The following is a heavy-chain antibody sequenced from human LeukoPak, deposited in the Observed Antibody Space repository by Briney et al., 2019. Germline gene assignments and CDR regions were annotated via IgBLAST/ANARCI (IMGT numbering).Heavy chain of an antibody. CDR1: GGSISSYY. J-gene: IGHJ3*02. CDR2: IYTSGST. CDR3: ARRLLDAFDI. V-gene: IGHV4-4*09. Sequence: SETLSLTCTVSGGSISSYYWSWIRQPPGKGLEWIGYIYTSGSTNYNPSLESRVTVSVDTSKNQFSLKLSSVTAADTAVYYCARRLLDAFDIWGQGTMVTVSS.